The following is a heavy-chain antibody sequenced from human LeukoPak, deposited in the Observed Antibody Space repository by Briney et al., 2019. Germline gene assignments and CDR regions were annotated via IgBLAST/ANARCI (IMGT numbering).Heavy chain of an antibody. CDR3: AKDMNSYGSGSSYNPWGPFDS. CDR2: IAWNSGNT. J-gene: IGHJ4*02. Sequence: GGSLRLSCAASGFTFDNYAMHWVRQAPGKGLGWFSGIAWNSGNTGFADSVKGRFTISRDNAENSLYLQMNSLTPEDTAFYFCAKDMNSYGSGSSYNPWGPFDSWGQGTLVTVSS. V-gene: IGHV3-9*01. D-gene: IGHD3-10*01. CDR1: GFTFDNYA.